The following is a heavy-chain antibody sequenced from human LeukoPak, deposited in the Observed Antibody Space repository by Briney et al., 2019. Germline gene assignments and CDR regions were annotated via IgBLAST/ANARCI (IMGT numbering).Heavy chain of an antibody. J-gene: IGHJ6*03. D-gene: IGHD3-3*01. V-gene: IGHV1-46*04. CDR1: GYTFTSYY. Sequence: ASLKVSCKATGYTFTSYYMPWVREAPGQGLEWMGIINPSGGSTSYAQRLQGRVTISRDMSTSTLYMEMSSLRSEDTAVYYCARREREYDFWSGNALYYYYYMDVWGKGTTVTVSS. CDR3: ARREREYDFWSGNALYYYYYMDV. CDR2: INPSGGST.